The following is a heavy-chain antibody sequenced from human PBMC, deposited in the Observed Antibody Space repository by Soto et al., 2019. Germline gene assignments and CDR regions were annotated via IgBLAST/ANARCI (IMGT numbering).Heavy chain of an antibody. V-gene: IGHV3-73*01. CDR2: IRSKANNYAT. CDR3: TGGENDYNYYYYYPMDI. J-gene: IGHJ6*02. D-gene: IGHD4-4*01. Sequence: GGSLRLSCAASGFSFSGSVMHWVRQASGKGLGWVGRIRSKANNYATAYAASVKGRFTISRDDSKNTAYLQMNSLKTEDTAVYYCTGGENDYNYYYYYPMDIWGQGTTVTVSS. CDR1: GFSFSGSV.